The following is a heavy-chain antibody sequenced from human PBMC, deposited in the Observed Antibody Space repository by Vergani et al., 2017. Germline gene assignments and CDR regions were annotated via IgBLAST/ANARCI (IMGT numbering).Heavy chain of an antibody. CDR1: GFTFSSYS. J-gene: IGHJ5*02. CDR3: ARAEGVDNWFDP. CDR2: ISSSSSTI. D-gene: IGHD3-16*01. Sequence: EVQLVESGGGLVQPGGSLRLSCAASGFTFSSYSMNWVRQAPGKGLEWVSSISSSSSTIYYADSVKGRFTISRDNAKNSLYLQMNSLRAEDTAVYYCARAEGVDNWFDPWGQGTLVTVSS. V-gene: IGHV3-48*04.